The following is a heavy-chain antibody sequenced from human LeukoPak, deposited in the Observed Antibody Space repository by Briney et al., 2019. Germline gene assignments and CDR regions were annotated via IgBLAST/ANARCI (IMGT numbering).Heavy chain of an antibody. V-gene: IGHV4-34*01. J-gene: IGHJ6*04. Sequence: SETLSLTCAVYGGSFSGYYWSWIRQPPGKGLEWIGEINHSGSTNYNPSLKSRVTISVDTSKNQFSLKLSSVTAADTAVYYCARGRRGSGSYYRTLYYYGMDVWGKGTTVTVSS. CDR1: GGSFSGYY. CDR3: ARGRRGSGSYYRTLYYYGMDV. D-gene: IGHD3-10*01. CDR2: INHSGST.